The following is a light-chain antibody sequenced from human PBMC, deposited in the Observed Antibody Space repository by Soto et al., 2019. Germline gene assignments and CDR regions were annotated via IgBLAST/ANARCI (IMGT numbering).Light chain of an antibody. Sequence: EIILTQSPDTLSVSPGGRATLSCRASQSISGALAWYQQKPGQAPRLLIYGASSRATGIPDRFSGSGSGTDFTLTISSLEPEDFAVYYCQQRNIWPPVTFGQGTRLEIK. CDR1: QSISGA. V-gene: IGKV3-11*01. CDR3: QQRNIWPPVT. CDR2: GAS. J-gene: IGKJ5*01.